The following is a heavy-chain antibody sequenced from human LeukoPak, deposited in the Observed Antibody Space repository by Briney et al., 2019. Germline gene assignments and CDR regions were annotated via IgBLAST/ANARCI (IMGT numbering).Heavy chain of an antibody. Sequence: ASVKVSCKASGYTFTGYYMHWLRQAPGQGLEWMGWINPNSGGTNYAEKFQGRVTMTSDTSISTAYMELTRLRSDDTAVYYCARGRIGYYLDYWGQGTLVPVSS. CDR3: ARGRIGYYLDY. D-gene: IGHD3-22*01. CDR1: GYTFTGYY. J-gene: IGHJ4*02. V-gene: IGHV1-2*02. CDR2: INPNSGGT.